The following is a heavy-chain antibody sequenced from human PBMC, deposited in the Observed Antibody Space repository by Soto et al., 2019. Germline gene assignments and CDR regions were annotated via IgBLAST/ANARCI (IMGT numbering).Heavy chain of an antibody. D-gene: IGHD2-2*01. J-gene: IGHJ5*02. CDR1: GGSFSGYY. CDR2: INHSGST. V-gene: IGHV4-34*01. CDR3: ARHRDCSASSCPTGHWFDP. Sequence: SETLSLTCAVYGGSFSGYYWSWIRQPPGKGLEWIGEINHSGSTNYNPSLKSRVTISRDDSKNTVYLQMSSLRVEDTAVYHCARHRDCSASSCPTGHWFDPWGQGTLVTVSS.